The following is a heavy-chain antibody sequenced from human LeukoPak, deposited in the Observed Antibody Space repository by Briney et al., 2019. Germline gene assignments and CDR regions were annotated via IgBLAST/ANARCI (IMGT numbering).Heavy chain of an antibody. CDR1: GGSISSDY. CDR2: IYYTGST. J-gene: IGHJ3*02. V-gene: IGHV4-59*08. Sequence: SETLSLTCTVSGGSISSDYWSWSRQPPGKGLEWIGYIYYTGSTNYNPSLKSRVTISVDTSKNQFSLKLSSVTAADTAVYYCARLGGNDAFDIWGQGTMVTVSS. CDR3: ARLGGNDAFDI. D-gene: IGHD4-23*01.